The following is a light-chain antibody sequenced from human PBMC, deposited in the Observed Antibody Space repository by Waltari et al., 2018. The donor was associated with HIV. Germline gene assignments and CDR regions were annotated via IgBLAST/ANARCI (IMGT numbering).Light chain of an antibody. CDR3: QSYDSSLSGVV. J-gene: IGLJ2*01. V-gene: IGLV1-40*01. CDR2: GTT. CDR1: SSNIGAGYA. Sequence: QSVLTQPPSVSGAPGQRVTIPCTGSSSNIGAGYAVHWYQNLPGPAPQHRINGTTNRPSGVPARVPGSKSGTSASLAIPGLQAEDEADYYCQSYDSSLSGVVFGGGTKLTVL.